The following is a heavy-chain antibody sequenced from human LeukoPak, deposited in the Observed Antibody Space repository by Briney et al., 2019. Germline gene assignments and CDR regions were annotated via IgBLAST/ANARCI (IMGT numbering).Heavy chain of an antibody. CDR1: GFTFSSYE. J-gene: IGHJ3*02. CDR2: IGAGGRFT. Sequence: PGGSLRLSCAASGFTFSSYELNWVRQAPGKGLEWVSVIGAGGRFTHYADSVKGRFTISSDTSKNTLYLQMDSLRAEDTALYYCTKESSAFDIWGQGTMVTVSS. CDR3: TKESSAFDI. V-gene: IGHV3-23*01.